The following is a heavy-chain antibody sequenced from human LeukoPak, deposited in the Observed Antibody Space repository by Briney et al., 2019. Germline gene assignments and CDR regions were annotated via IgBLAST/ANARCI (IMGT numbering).Heavy chain of an antibody. D-gene: IGHD1-26*01. J-gene: IGHJ4*02. Sequence: SVKVSCKASGGTFSSYAISWVRQAPGQGLEWMGAIIPIFGTANYAQKFQGRVTITTDESTSTAYMELSSLRSEDTAVYYCARDQALGATTTYFDYWGQGTLVTVSS. V-gene: IGHV1-69*05. CDR3: ARDQALGATTTYFDY. CDR2: IIPIFGTA. CDR1: GGTFSSYA.